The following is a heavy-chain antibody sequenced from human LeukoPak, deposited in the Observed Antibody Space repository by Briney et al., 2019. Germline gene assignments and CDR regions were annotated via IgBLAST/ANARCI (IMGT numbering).Heavy chain of an antibody. Sequence: GGSLRLSCAASGFTFSSYAMSWVRQAPGKGLEWVSAISGSGGSTYYADSVKGRFTISRDNSKNTLYLQMNSLRAEDTAVYYCAINLDRVVVFGYWGQGTLVTVSS. CDR2: ISGSGGST. J-gene: IGHJ4*02. V-gene: IGHV3-23*01. D-gene: IGHD2-21*01. CDR3: AINLDRVVVFGY. CDR1: GFTFSSYA.